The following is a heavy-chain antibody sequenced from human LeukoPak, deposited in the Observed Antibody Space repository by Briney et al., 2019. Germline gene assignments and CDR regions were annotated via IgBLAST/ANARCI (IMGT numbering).Heavy chain of an antibody. V-gene: IGHV3-23*01. CDR3: AKGGYYYDSSGYLFDY. J-gene: IGHJ4*02. CDR2: ISGSGGST. CDR1: GFTFSSYA. Sequence: GGSLRLSCAASGFTFSSYAMSWVRQAPGKGLEWVSAISGSGGSTYYADSVKGRFTISRDNSKNTLYQQMNSLRAEDTAVYYCAKGGYYYDSSGYLFDYWGQGTLVTVSS. D-gene: IGHD3-22*01.